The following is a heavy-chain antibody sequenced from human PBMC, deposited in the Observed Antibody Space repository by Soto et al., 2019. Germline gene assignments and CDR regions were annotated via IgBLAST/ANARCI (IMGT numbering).Heavy chain of an antibody. V-gene: IGHV3-23*01. J-gene: IGHJ4*02. CDR1: GFTFSSYA. D-gene: IGHD6-13*01. Sequence: GGSLRLSFAASGFTFSSYAMSRVRQAPGKGLEWVSAISGSGGSTYYADSVKGRFTISRDNSKNTLYLQMNSLRAEDTALYYCARRRAAAGRLTFDYCGQGPRIIVAS. CDR2: ISGSGGST. CDR3: ARRRAAAGRLTFDY.